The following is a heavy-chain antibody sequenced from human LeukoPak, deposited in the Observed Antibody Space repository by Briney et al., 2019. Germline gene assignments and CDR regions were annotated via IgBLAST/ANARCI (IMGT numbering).Heavy chain of an antibody. D-gene: IGHD1-14*01. CDR3: AKDIATGNRLYYFDY. V-gene: IGHV3-9*01. J-gene: IGHJ4*02. CDR2: ISWNSGSI. CDR1: GFTFDDYA. Sequence: GGSLRLSCAASGFTFDDYAMHWVRQAPGKGLEWVSGISWNSGSIGYADSVKGRFTVSRDNAKNSLYLQMNSLRAEDTALYYCAKDIATGNRLYYFDYWGQGTLVTVSS.